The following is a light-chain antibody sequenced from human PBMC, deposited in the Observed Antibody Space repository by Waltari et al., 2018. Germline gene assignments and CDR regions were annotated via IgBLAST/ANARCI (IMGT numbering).Light chain of an antibody. Sequence: DIQMTQSPSTLSASVGDRVTITCRASQSISSWLAWYQQKPGKAPKLLIYKASSLESGVPSRFSGSGSGTEFTLTSSSRQPEEGATEDGQQEKREAPGTGGQGTKGESK. CDR1: QSISSW. CDR2: KAS. J-gene: IGKJ1*01. CDR3: QQEKREAPGT. V-gene: IGKV1-5*03.